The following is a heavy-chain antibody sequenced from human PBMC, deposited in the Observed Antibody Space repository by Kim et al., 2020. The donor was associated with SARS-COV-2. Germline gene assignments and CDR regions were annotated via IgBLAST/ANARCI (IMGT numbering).Heavy chain of an antibody. CDR1: GGSISSYY. J-gene: IGHJ6*02. V-gene: IGHV4-59*08. CDR3: ARLPPVWWLTTMGYYYYGMDV. CDR2: IYYSGST. D-gene: IGHD5-12*01. Sequence: SETLSLTCTVSGGSISSYYWSWIRQPPGKGLEWIGYIYYSGSTNYNPSLKSRVTISVDTSKNQFSLKLSSVTAADTAVYYCARLPPVWWLTTMGYYYYGMDVWGQGTTVTVSS.